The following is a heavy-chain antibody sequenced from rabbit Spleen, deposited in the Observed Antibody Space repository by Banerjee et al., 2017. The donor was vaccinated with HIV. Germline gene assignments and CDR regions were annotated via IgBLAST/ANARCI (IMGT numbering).Heavy chain of an antibody. CDR3: ARDRLYGYFFDL. J-gene: IGHJ4*01. D-gene: IGHD3-1*01. Sequence: QEQLVESGGGLVQPEGSLTLTCKASGFDFSTNYDMCWVRQAPGKGPEWIACIRTGDGKTYYASWAKGRFTISKTSSTTVTLQMTSLTAADTATYFCARDRLYGYFFDLWGPGTSSPS. V-gene: IGHV1S45*01. CDR2: IRTGDGKT. CDR1: GFDFSTNYD.